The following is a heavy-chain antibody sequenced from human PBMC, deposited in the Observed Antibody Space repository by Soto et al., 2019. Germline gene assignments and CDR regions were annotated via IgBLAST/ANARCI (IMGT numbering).Heavy chain of an antibody. CDR1: GGSISSGDYY. D-gene: IGHD2-2*01. Sequence: SETLSLTCTVSGGSISSGDYYWSWFRQPPGKGLEWIGYIYYSGSTYYNPSLKSRVTISVDTSKNQLSLKLSSVTAADTAVYYCARSSTSANYFDYWGQGTLVTVSS. CDR2: IYYSGST. CDR3: ARSSTSANYFDY. J-gene: IGHJ4*02. V-gene: IGHV4-30-4*01.